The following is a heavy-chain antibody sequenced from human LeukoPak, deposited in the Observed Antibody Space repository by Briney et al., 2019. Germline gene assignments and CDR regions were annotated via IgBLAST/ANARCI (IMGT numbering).Heavy chain of an antibody. Sequence: PGRSLSLSCAASAFTFIRYWPTSVRHDAGKGREWVANIQQDGREKHYVDSVKGRFTISRDNAKNSLYMQMNSLRAEDTAMYYCARDASDENDSASRIHLDYWGQGTLVTVSS. CDR1: AFTFIRYW. V-gene: IGHV3-7*01. CDR3: ARDASDENDSASRIHLDY. CDR2: IQQDGREK. J-gene: IGHJ4*02. D-gene: IGHD2-15*01.